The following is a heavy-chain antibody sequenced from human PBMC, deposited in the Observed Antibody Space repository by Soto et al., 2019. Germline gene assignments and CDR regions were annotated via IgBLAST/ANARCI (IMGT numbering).Heavy chain of an antibody. CDR1: GCSVTSFW. CDR3: ARHTDYGDYVGAFDI. J-gene: IGHJ3*02. V-gene: IGHV5-51*01. D-gene: IGHD4-17*01. CDR2: IYPGDSDT. Sequence: GEALKISCKGSGCSVTSFWIGWVRQMPGKGLEWMGIIYPGDSDTRYSPSFQGQVTISADKSISTAYLQWSSLKASDTAMYYCARHTDYGDYVGAFDIWGQGTMVTVSS.